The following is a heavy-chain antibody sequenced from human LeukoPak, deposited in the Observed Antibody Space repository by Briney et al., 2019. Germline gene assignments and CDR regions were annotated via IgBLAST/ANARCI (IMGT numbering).Heavy chain of an antibody. CDR1: GGSFSGYY. Sequence: SETLSLTRAVYGGSFSGYYWSWIRQPPGKGLEWIGEINHSGSTNYNPSLKSRVTISVDTSKNQFSLKLSSVTAADTAVYYCATTYYDILTGYYNGGVDYWGQGTLVTVSS. D-gene: IGHD3-9*01. CDR3: ATTYYDILTGYYNGGVDY. CDR2: INHSGST. J-gene: IGHJ4*02. V-gene: IGHV4-34*01.